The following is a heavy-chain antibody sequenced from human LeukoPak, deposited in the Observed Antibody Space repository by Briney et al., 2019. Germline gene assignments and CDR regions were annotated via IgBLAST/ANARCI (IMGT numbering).Heavy chain of an antibody. D-gene: IGHD1-26*01. V-gene: IGHV1-46*01. CDR2: LHPVTGGT. J-gene: IGHJ3*02. CDR1: GYTFTTYL. CDR3: ARDPANGRPDAYDI. Sequence: GASVKVSCKASGYTFTTYLVHWVRQAPGQGLEWMGELHPVTGGTNYAQKFQGRVTMTRDTSTSTVYLELSSLTSEDTAVYFCARDPANGRPDAYDIWGQGTRVTVSS.